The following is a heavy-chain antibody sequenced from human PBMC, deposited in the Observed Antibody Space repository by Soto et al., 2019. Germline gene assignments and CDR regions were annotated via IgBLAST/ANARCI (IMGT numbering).Heavy chain of an antibody. CDR1: GFTFSSYG. CDR2: TSYDGSDK. D-gene: IGHD1-26*01. J-gene: IGHJ4*02. Sequence: GSLRLSCAASGFTFSSYGMQWVRQAPGKGLEWVSLTSYDGSDKYYTDSVKGRFTISRDNSKNTLYLQMNSLRAEDTAVYFCAGGHYFGDYWGQGTQVTVSS. V-gene: IGHV3-30*03. CDR3: AGGHYFGDY.